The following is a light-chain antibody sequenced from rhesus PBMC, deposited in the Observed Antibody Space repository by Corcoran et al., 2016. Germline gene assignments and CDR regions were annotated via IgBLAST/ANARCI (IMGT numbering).Light chain of an antibody. CDR3: QQYNSAPWT. V-gene: IGKV1-21*01. CDR2: KAS. J-gene: IGKJ1*01. Sequence: DIQMTQSPSSLSASVGDRVTITCRASQGISSWLAWYQQKPGKAPKLLSFKASRLQSGVPSRFSGSGSGTDFTLTISSLQPADFATYYCQQYNSAPWTFGQGTKVEIK. CDR1: QGISSW.